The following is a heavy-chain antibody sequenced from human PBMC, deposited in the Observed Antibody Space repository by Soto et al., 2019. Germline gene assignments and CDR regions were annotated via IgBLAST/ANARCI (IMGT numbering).Heavy chain of an antibody. J-gene: IGHJ6*02. CDR2: IIPLFGTA. V-gene: IGHV1-69*12. Sequence: QVQLVQSGAEVKKPGSSVKVSCKASGGTFSSYAISWVRQAPGQGLEWLGGIIPLFGTANYAQQFQGRVTITADDSTSTAYMELSSLRSEDTAVYYCARDLEADYYYYYGMDVGGQGTTVTVSS. CDR3: ARDLEADYYYYYGMDV. CDR1: GGTFSSYA. D-gene: IGHD2-15*01.